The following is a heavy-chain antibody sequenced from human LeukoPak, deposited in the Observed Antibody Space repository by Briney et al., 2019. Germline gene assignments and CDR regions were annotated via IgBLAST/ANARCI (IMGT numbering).Heavy chain of an antibody. CDR2: TSGSGGST. V-gene: IGHV3-23*01. Sequence: GGSLRLSCAASGFTFSSYAMSWVRQAPGKGLEWVSATSGSGGSTYYADSVKGRFTISRDNSKNTLYLQMNSLRAEDTAVYYCAKVAPSGSGSYFPYYYYGMDVWGQGTTVTVSS. CDR1: GFTFSSYA. CDR3: AKVAPSGSGSYFPYYYYGMDV. D-gene: IGHD1-26*01. J-gene: IGHJ6*02.